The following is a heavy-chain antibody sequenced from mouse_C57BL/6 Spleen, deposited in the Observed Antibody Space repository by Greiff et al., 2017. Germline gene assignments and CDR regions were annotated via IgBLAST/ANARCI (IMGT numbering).Heavy chain of an antibody. D-gene: IGHD1-1*01. CDR2: IDPSDSYT. CDR3: AVTTVVATGAMDY. Sequence: QVQLQQPGAELVMPGASVKLSCKASGYTFTSYWMHWVKQRPGQGLEWIGEIDPSDSYTNYNQKFKGKSTLTVDKSSSTAYMQLSSLTSEDSAVDYWAVTTVVATGAMDYWGQGTSVTVSS. J-gene: IGHJ4*01. V-gene: IGHV1-69*01. CDR1: GYTFTSYW.